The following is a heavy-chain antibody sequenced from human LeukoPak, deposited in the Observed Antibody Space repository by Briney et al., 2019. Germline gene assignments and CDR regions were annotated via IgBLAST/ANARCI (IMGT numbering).Heavy chain of an antibody. CDR2: IISSGAST. D-gene: IGHD3-10*01. Sequence: GGSLRLSCAASGFMFSNYAMSWVRQAPGKGREWFSGIISSGASTYHADSVKGRLPISRDSSKNPLYLQMNSLRAEDTTVYYCAKSSGNYDDYFDYWGQGTLVTASS. CDR1: GFMFSNYA. CDR3: AKSSGNYDDYFDY. V-gene: IGHV3-23*01. J-gene: IGHJ4*02.